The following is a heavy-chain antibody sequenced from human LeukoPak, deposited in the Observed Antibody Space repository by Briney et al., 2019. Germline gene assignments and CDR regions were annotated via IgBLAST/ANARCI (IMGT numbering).Heavy chain of an antibody. V-gene: IGHV4-59*12. CDR3: ARGVAAGPDY. Sequence: PSEALSLTCTVSGGSISSYYWSWIRQPPGKGLEWMGYIYYSGSTNYNPSLKSRVTISVDTSKNQFSLKLSSVTAADTAVYYCARGVAAGPDYWGKGTLVTVSS. CDR1: GGSISSYY. D-gene: IGHD6-6*01. CDR2: IYYSGST. J-gene: IGHJ4*02.